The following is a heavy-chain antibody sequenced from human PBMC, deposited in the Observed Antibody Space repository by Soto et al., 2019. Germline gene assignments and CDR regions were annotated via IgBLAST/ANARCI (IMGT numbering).Heavy chain of an antibody. CDR1: GGSISSSSYY. J-gene: IGHJ4*02. CDR2: IYYSGST. Sequence: PSETLSLTCTVSGGSISSSSYYWGWIRQPPGKGLEWIGSIYYSGSTYYNPPLKSRVTISVDTSKNQFSLKLSSVTAADTAVYYCARHSDIVATMFPYWGQGTLVTVS. CDR3: ARHSDIVATMFPY. D-gene: IGHD5-12*01. V-gene: IGHV4-39*01.